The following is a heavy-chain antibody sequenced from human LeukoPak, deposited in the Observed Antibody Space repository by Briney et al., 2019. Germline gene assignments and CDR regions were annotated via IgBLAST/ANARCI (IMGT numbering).Heavy chain of an antibody. CDR2: INHSGST. CDR3: ARAVGYCSGGSCSLDY. J-gene: IGHJ4*02. Sequence: SETLSLTCAVYGGSFSGYYWSWIRQPPGKGLEWIGEINHSGSTNYNPSLKSRVTISVDTSKNQFSLKLSSMTAADTAVYYCARAVGYCSGGSCSLDYCGQGTLVTVSS. V-gene: IGHV4-34*01. D-gene: IGHD2-15*01. CDR1: GGSFSGYY.